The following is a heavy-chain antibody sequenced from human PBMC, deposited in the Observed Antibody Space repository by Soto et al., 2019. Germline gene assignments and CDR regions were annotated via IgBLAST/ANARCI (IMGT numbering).Heavy chain of an antibody. CDR2: IYYSGST. J-gene: IGHJ5*02. V-gene: IGHV4-31*03. D-gene: IGHD1-7*01. CDR1: GGSISSGGYY. CDR3: AIRVNWNYSGFAP. Sequence: KTSETLSLTCTVSGGSISSGGYYWSWIRQHPGKGLEWIGYIYYSGSTYYNPSLKSRVTISVDTSKNQFSLKLSSVTAADTAVYYCAIRVNWNYSGFAPWGRGTLVTVSS.